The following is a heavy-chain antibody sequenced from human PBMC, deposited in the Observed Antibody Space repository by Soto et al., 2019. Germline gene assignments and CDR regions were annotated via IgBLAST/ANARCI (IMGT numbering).Heavy chain of an antibody. CDR3: ARVVYYTALDY. CDR1: GGSVSRGSYC. D-gene: IGHD2-8*01. Sequence: PSETLSLTCTVSGGSVSRGSYCWSWIRQPPGKGLEWIGYIYYSGSTNYNPSLKSRVTISVDTSKNQFSLKLSSVTAADTAVYYCARVVYYTALDYWGQGTLVTVSS. J-gene: IGHJ4*02. CDR2: IYYSGST. V-gene: IGHV4-61*01.